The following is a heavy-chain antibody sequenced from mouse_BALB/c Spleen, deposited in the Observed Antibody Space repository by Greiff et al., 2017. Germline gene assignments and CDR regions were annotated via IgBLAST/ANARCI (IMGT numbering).Heavy chain of an antibody. CDR3: ARESYGSSYGALDY. J-gene: IGHJ3*01. CDR2: INPSSGNT. Sequence: VQLQQSGAELVTPGASVSMSCTASGYTFTSYSMHWVKQRPGQGLEWIGYINPSSGNTNYNPKFKDKATITADKSTNTAYMQLSSLTSDDSAIYYCARESYGSSYGALDYWGQGTLVTVSA. CDR1: GYTFTSYS. V-gene: IGHV1S26*01. D-gene: IGHD1-1*01.